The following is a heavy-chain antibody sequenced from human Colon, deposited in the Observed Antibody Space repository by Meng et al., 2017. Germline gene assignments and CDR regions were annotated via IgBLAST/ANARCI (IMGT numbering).Heavy chain of an antibody. J-gene: IGHJ6*02. Sequence: SETLSLTCTVSGGSISSGGYYWSWIRQHPGKGLEWIGYIYYSGSTYYNPSLKSRVTISVDTSKNQFSLKLSSVTAADTAVYYCASDRYSIAADGFDGYYYGMNVWGQGTTVTVSS. CDR2: IYYSGST. V-gene: IGHV4-31*03. CDR3: ASDRYSIAADGFDGYYYGMNV. D-gene: IGHD6-13*01. CDR1: GGSISSGGYY.